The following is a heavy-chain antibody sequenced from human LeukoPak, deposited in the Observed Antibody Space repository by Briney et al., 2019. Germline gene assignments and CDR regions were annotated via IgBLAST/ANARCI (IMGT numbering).Heavy chain of an antibody. J-gene: IGHJ6*02. CDR2: ISSSSSTI. Sequence: PGGSLRLSCAASGFTFSSYSMNWVRQAPGKGLEWVSYISSSSSTIYYADSVKGRFTISRDNAKNSLYLQMNSLRDEDTAVYYCAGRRARYNWNDPDTSYYYGMDVWGQGTTVTVSS. D-gene: IGHD1-1*01. CDR3: AGRRARYNWNDPDTSYYYGMDV. CDR1: GFTFSSYS. V-gene: IGHV3-48*02.